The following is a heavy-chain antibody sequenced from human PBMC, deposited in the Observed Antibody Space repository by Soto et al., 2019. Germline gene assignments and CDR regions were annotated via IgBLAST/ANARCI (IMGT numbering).Heavy chain of an antibody. Sequence: PSETLSLTCTVSGGSVTSGGYYWSWIRHCPGKGLEWIGYIYSSGDTNYNPSLNSRVAMSVDTSKNQFSLQLTSVTVADTAIYYCTREWGPPVTHGYDSWGQGILVTVSS. J-gene: IGHJ5*01. CDR3: TREWGPPVTHGYDS. D-gene: IGHD3-16*01. V-gene: IGHV4-31*03. CDR2: IYSSGDT. CDR1: GGSVTSGGYY.